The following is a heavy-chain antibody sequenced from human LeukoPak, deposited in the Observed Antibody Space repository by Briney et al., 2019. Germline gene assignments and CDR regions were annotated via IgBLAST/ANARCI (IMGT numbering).Heavy chain of an antibody. CDR2: ISGSGGST. J-gene: IGHJ5*02. Sequence: GGSLRLSCAASGFTFSSYAMSWVRQAPGKGLEWVSAISGSGGSTYNADSVKGRFTISRDNSKNTLYLQMNSLRAEDTAVYYCAKAPYSGSSFNWFDPWGQGTLVTVSS. D-gene: IGHD1-26*01. V-gene: IGHV3-23*01. CDR3: AKAPYSGSSFNWFDP. CDR1: GFTFSSYA.